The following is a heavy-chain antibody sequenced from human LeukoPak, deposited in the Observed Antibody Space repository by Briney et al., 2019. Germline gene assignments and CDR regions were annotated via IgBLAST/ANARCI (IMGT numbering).Heavy chain of an antibody. V-gene: IGHV4-61*02. CDR2: IYTSGST. D-gene: IGHD3-22*01. CDR1: GGSISSGSYY. J-gene: IGHJ4*02. CDR3: ARANYYDSSGSLEDFDY. Sequence: KPSETLSLTCTVSGGSISSGSYYWNWIRQPAGKGLEWIGRIYTSGSTNYNPSLKSRVTVSVDTSKNQFSLKLSSVTAADTAVYYCARANYYDSSGSLEDFDYWGQGTLVTVSS.